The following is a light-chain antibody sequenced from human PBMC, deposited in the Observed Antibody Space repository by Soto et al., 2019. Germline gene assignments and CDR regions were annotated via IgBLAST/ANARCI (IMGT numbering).Light chain of an antibody. CDR3: SSYTSSSTLPYV. CDR1: SSDVGGYNY. J-gene: IGLJ1*01. V-gene: IGLV2-14*01. CDR2: DVS. Sequence: QSALTQPASVSGSPGQSITISCTGTSSDVGGYNYVSWYQQHPGKAPKLMIYDVSNRPSGVSNRFSGSKSGNTASLTISGLQAEDEADYYCSSYTSSSTLPYVFVTGTKVTVL.